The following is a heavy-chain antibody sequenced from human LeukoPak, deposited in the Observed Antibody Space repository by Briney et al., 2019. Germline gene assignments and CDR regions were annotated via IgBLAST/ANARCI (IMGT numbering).Heavy chain of an antibody. CDR3: ARGYTHGLDV. Sequence: GGSLRLSCAASGSTFSSYIMNWVRQAPGKGLEWVSSISGSNNYIYYADSVKGRFTISRDNAKNSLYLQMNSLRADDTAVYYCARGYTHGLDVWGQGTTVTVS. CDR1: GSTFSSYI. CDR2: ISGSNNYI. D-gene: IGHD5-18*01. V-gene: IGHV3-21*01. J-gene: IGHJ6*02.